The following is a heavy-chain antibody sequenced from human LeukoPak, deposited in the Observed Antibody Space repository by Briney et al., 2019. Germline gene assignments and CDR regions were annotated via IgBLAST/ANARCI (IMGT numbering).Heavy chain of an antibody. CDR1: GYSISSGYY. Sequence: PSETLSLTCAVSGYSISSGYYWGWIRQPPGKGLKWIGSIYHSGSTYYNPSLKSRVTISVDTSKNQFSLKLSSVTAADTAVYYCARHGAWGSGSYPTTNLMRFDYWGQGTLVTVSS. CDR2: IYHSGST. D-gene: IGHD3-10*01. V-gene: IGHV4-38-2*01. CDR3: ARHGAWGSGSYPTTNLMRFDY. J-gene: IGHJ4*02.